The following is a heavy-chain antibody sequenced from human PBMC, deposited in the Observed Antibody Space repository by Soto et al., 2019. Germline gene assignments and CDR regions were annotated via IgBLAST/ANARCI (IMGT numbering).Heavy chain of an antibody. Sequence: GGSLRLSCAASGFTFSSYGMHWVRQAPGKGLEWVAVISYDGSNKYYADSVKGLFTISRDNSKNTLYLQMNSLRAEATAVYYCAKDPSNGSESPYYFDSWGQGTLVTVSS. D-gene: IGHD3-10*01. J-gene: IGHJ4*02. CDR1: GFTFSSYG. V-gene: IGHV3-30*18. CDR2: ISYDGSNK. CDR3: AKDPSNGSESPYYFDS.